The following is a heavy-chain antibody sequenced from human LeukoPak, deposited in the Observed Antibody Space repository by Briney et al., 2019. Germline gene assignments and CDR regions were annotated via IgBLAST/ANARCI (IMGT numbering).Heavy chain of an antibody. CDR3: TRDLRERYPQETMVRGVIKRLYYYYMDV. D-gene: IGHD3-10*01. V-gene: IGHV3-49*03. CDR2: IRSKAYGGTT. Sequence: GGSLRLSCTASGFTFGDYAMSWFRQAPGKGLEWVGFIRSKAYGGTTEYAASVKGRFTISRDDSKSIAYLQMNSLKTEDTAVYYCTRDLRERYPQETMVRGVIKRLYYYYMDVWGKGTTVTVSS. J-gene: IGHJ6*03. CDR1: GFTFGDYA.